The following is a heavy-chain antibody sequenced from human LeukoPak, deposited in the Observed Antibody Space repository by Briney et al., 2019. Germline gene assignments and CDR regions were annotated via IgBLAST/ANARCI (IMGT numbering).Heavy chain of an antibody. CDR3: ARVDTSWYSSDY. CDR1: GASVSSGGYC. V-gene: IGHV4-61*08. CDR2: IYYTGST. Sequence: PSETLSLTCTVSGASVSSGGYCWSWIRQPPGKGLEWIAYIYYTGSTNYNPSLKSRVTISLGTSKSQFSLKLSSVTAADTALYYCARVDTSWYSSDYWGQGALVTVSS. J-gene: IGHJ4*02. D-gene: IGHD2-2*01.